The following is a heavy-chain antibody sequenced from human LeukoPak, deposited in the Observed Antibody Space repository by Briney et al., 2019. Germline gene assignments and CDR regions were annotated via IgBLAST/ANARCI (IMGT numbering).Heavy chain of an antibody. J-gene: IGHJ4*02. Sequence: SQTLSLTCTVSGGSISSYYWSWIRQPPGKGLEWIGYIYHSGSTYYNPSLKSRVTISVDRSKNQFSLKLSSVTAADTAVYYCARGHSYGTIDYWGQGTLVTVSS. D-gene: IGHD5-18*01. CDR1: GGSISSYY. CDR3: ARGHSYGTIDY. CDR2: IYHSGST. V-gene: IGHV4-30-2*01.